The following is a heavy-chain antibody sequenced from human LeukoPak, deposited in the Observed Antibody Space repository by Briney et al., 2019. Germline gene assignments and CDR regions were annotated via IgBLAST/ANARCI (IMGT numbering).Heavy chain of an antibody. D-gene: IGHD2-2*01. CDR1: GFTFSSYG. Sequence: GGPMRLSCAASGFTFSSYGMHCVRQAPGKGLEWVAVIWYDGSNKYYADSVTGRFTISRDNPKNTTYLRMNSVRAKEPAVTECARGGSCSSTSCYADYYYYGMDVWGQGTTVTVSS. CDR2: IWYDGSNK. CDR3: ARGGSCSSTSCYADYYYYGMDV. V-gene: IGHV3-33*01. J-gene: IGHJ6*02.